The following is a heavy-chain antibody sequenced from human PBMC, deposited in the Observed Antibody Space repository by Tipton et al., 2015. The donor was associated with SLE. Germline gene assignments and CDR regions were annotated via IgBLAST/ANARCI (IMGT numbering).Heavy chain of an antibody. CDR2: IYTSGST. CDR3: ARRDSSGSGGAFDI. D-gene: IGHD3-22*01. Sequence: TLSLTCTVSGGSISSGSYYWSWIRQPAGKGLEWIGRIYTSGSTNYNPSLKSRVTISVDTSKNQFSLKLSSVTAADTAVYYCARRDSSGSGGAFDIWGQGTMVTVSS. V-gene: IGHV4-61*02. J-gene: IGHJ3*02. CDR1: GGSISSGSYY.